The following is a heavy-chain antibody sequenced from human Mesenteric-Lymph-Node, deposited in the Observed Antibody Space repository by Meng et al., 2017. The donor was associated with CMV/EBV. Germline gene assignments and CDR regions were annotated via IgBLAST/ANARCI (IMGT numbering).Heavy chain of an antibody. V-gene: IGHV1-2*06. J-gene: IGHJ4*02. CDR3: ARDSITMVRGVIMWAEDY. Sequence: TFTAYIVHWVRQAPGQGLEWMGQVNPNSGDVAYAQNFQGRVTMTRDTSSSTANMELNRLTSDDTAVYYCARDSITMVRGVIMWAEDYWGQGTLVTVSS. D-gene: IGHD3-10*01. CDR2: VNPNSGDV. CDR1: TFTAYI.